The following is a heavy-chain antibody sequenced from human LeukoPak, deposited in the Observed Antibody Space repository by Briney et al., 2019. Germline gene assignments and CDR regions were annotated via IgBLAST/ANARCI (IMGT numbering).Heavy chain of an antibody. J-gene: IGHJ4*02. CDR3: ARLEGVTVEALDY. D-gene: IGHD2-15*01. CDR1: GYSFTCYW. CDR2: IYPGDSDT. Sequence: GESLLLSCNCSGYSFTCYWIGLVRPMPGEGLELMGIIYPGDSDTRYSPSFQGQVTIAADKAISAGYLQWSSLKAADTAMYYCARLEGVTVEALDYWGQGTLVTVSS. V-gene: IGHV5-51*01.